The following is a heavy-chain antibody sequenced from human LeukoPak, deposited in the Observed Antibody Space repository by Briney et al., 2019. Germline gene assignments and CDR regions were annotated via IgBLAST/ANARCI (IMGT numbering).Heavy chain of an antibody. J-gene: IGHJ4*01. V-gene: IGHV4-61*09. D-gene: IGHD3-3*01. CDR3: ARVDFWSGYIDY. Sequence: PSQTLSLTCTVPGGSISSVSYYWSWIRQPARKGLEWIGHIYTSGSTDYNPSLKSRVTISVDTSKNQFSLKLSSVTAADTAVYYCARVDFWSGYIDYWGQGTLVTVSS. CDR1: GGSISSVSYY. CDR2: IYTSGST.